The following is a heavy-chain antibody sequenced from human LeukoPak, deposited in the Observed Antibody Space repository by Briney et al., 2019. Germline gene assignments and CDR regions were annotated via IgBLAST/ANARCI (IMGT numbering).Heavy chain of an antibody. Sequence: GGSLRLSCAASGFTFDDYAMHWVRQAPGKGLEWVSAISGSGGSTYYADSVKGRFTISRDNSKNTLYLQMNSLRAEDTAVYYCARDRRARKTGYSRTYYYYMDVWGKGTTVTVSS. CDR1: GFTFDDYA. D-gene: IGHD6-13*01. V-gene: IGHV3-23*01. CDR3: ARDRRARKTGYSRTYYYYMDV. CDR2: ISGSGGST. J-gene: IGHJ6*03.